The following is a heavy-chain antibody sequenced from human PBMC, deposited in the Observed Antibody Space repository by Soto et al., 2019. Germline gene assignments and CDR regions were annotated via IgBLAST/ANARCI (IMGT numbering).Heavy chain of an antibody. J-gene: IGHJ4*02. CDR2: IYYSGST. D-gene: IGHD2-2*01. Sequence: SETLSLTCTVSGGSISSYYWSWIRQPPGKRLEWIGYIYYSGSTSYNPSLKSRVTISVDTSKNQFSLTLSSVTAADTAVYYCARHQPGNYDYWGQGTLVTVSS. V-gene: IGHV4-59*08. CDR3: ARHQPGNYDY. CDR1: GGSISSYY.